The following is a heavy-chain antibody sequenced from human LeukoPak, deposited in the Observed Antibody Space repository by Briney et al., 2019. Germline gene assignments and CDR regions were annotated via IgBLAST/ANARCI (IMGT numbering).Heavy chain of an antibody. CDR2: IYSGGTT. CDR1: GFIASSNY. CDR3: ATGGRSGVALEQ. V-gene: IGHV3-53*01. J-gene: IGHJ4*02. D-gene: IGHD1/OR15-1a*01. Sequence: GGSLRLSCVVSGFIASSNYVSWVRQAPGKGLEWISLIYSGGTTYYADSVMGRFTISRDNSKSTLFLQMNSLKAEGTAVYYCATGGRSGVALEQWGQGTLVTVSS.